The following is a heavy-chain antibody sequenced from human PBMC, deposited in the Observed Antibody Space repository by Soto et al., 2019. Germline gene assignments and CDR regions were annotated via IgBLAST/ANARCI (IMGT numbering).Heavy chain of an antibody. CDR3: ARVDYSRKGFDP. V-gene: IGHV4-30-4*01. CDR2: IYYSGST. CDR1: GGSISSGDYY. Sequence: PSETLSLTCTVSGGSISSGDYYWSWIRQPPGKGLEWIGYIYYSGSTYYNPSLKSRVTISVDTSKNQFSLKLSSVTAADTAVYYCARVDYSRKGFDPWGQGTLVTVSS. D-gene: IGHD4-4*01. J-gene: IGHJ5*02.